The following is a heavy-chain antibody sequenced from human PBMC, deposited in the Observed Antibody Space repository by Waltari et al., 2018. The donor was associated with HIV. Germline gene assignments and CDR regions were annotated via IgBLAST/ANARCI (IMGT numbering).Heavy chain of an antibody. D-gene: IGHD1-1*01. V-gene: IGHV3-30*02. Sequence: QVQLVESEGGVVQPGGSLRLSCAASGFVLNTFGIYWVRQAPGKGLEWVAYIRNDGTNKKYGESVKGRFTIARDNSKNTVQLEMKSLRVEDTAVYYCAKDNGFGTYYYYHGMDVWGQGTAVTVSS. CDR2: IRNDGTNK. J-gene: IGHJ6*02. CDR1: GFVLNTFG. CDR3: AKDNGFGTYYYYHGMDV.